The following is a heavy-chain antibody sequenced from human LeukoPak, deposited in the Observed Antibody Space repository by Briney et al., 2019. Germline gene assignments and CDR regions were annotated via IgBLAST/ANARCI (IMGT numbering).Heavy chain of an antibody. CDR1: GFTFSSYW. J-gene: IGHJ4*02. CDR2: IKQHGSEK. V-gene: IGHV3-7*01. D-gene: IGHD1-26*01. Sequence: GGSLRLSCAASGFTFSSYWMSWVRQAPGKGLEWVANIKQHGSEKYYVDSVKGRFTISRDNAKNSLYLQMNSLRAEDTAVYYCARDTIVGATYFDYWGQGTLVTVSS. CDR3: ARDTIVGATYFDY.